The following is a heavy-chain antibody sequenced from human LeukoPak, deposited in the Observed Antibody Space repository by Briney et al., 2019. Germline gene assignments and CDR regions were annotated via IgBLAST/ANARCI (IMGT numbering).Heavy chain of an antibody. CDR1: GFTFSSYE. J-gene: IGHJ4*02. V-gene: IGHV3-48*03. CDR2: ISSSGSTI. CDR3: AREPGYGGNGGYFDY. Sequence: GGPLRLSCAASGFTFSSYEMNWVRQAPGKGLEWVSYISSSGSTIYYADSVKGRFTISRDNAKNSLYLQMNSLRAEDTAVYYCAREPGYGGNGGYFDYWGQGTLVTVSS. D-gene: IGHD4-23*01.